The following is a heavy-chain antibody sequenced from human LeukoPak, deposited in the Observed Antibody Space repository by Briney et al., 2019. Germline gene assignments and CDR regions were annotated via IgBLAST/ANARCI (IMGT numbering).Heavy chain of an antibody. Sequence: SETLSLTCTVSGGSISSYYWSWIRQPPGKGLEWIGYIYCSGSTNYNPSLKSRVTISVDTSKNQFSLKLSSVTAADTAVYYCARSRTTVTTPFDYWGQGTLVTVSS. CDR2: IYCSGST. J-gene: IGHJ4*02. D-gene: IGHD4-17*01. CDR1: GGSISSYY. CDR3: ARSRTTVTTPFDY. V-gene: IGHV4-59*01.